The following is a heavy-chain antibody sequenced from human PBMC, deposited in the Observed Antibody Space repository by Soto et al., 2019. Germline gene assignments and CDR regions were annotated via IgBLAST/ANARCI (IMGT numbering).Heavy chain of an antibody. CDR1: GFTFSGSA. V-gene: IGHV3-73*02. D-gene: IGHD2-21*02. J-gene: IGHJ6*02. Sequence: EVQLVESGGGLVQPGGSLKLSCAASGFTFSGSAMHWVRQTSGKGLEWVGHVRSKANNYATSYSASVEGSFTISRDDSKDTANLQMTNQKAEDTAIYYCTRQWRTSVHGSDYNYGMAGWGQGTTVTVSS. CDR3: TRQWRTSVHGSDYNYGMAG. CDR2: VRSKANNYAT.